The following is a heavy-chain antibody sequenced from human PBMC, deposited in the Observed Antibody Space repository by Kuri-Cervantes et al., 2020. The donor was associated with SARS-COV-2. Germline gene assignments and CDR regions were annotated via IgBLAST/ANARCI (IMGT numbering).Heavy chain of an antibody. J-gene: IGHJ6*03. D-gene: IGHD3-3*01. V-gene: IGHV3-21*01. CDR1: GFTFSSYS. CDR2: ISSSSSYI. Sequence: GESLKISCAASGFTFSSYSMNWVRQAPGKGLEWVSSISSSSSYIYYADSVKGRFTIPRDNAKNSLYLQMNSLRAEDTAVYYCARASGYDFWSGYNYYYYYMDVWGKGTTVTVSS. CDR3: ARASGYDFWSGYNYYYYYMDV.